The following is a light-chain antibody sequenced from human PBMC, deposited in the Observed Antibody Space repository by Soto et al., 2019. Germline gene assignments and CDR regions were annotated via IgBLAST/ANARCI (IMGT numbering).Light chain of an antibody. Sequence: QLVLTQSPSASASPGASVKLTCTLSSGHNNYAIAWHQQQPEKGPRYLMKLNSDGSHSKGDGIPDRFSGSSSGAERYLTISNLQSEDEADYYCQTWGTGIQVFGGGTQLTVL. J-gene: IGLJ3*02. CDR1: SGHNNYA. V-gene: IGLV4-69*01. CDR2: LNSDGSH. CDR3: QTWGTGIQV.